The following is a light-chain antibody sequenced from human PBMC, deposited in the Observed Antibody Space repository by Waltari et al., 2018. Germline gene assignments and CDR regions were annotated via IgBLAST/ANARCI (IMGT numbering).Light chain of an antibody. CDR1: QRINSY. J-gene: IGKJ3*01. CDR3: QQYNKWPLT. CDR2: GAS. V-gene: IGKV3-15*01. Sequence: EVVMTQSPATVSVSPGERATLSCRASQRINSYLAWYQQKPGQAPRLLIYGASTRATGIPARFSCSGSGTDFTLTISSLQSEDFAIYYCQQYNKWPLTFGPGTKVHF.